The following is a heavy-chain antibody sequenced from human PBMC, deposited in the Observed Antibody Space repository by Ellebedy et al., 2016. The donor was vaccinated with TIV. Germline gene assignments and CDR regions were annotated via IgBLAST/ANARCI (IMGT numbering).Heavy chain of an antibody. V-gene: IGHV1-18*04. CDR1: GYSFIKNG. J-gene: IGHJ4*02. Sequence: AASVKVSCKASGYSFIKNGISWVRRAPGQGLEWMGWVKPINGDTIYAQNFQDRVAMTADTSTNTAYMELRSLKSDDTAVYYCARDRSNNDYWGQGTLVTVSS. CDR2: VKPINGDT. D-gene: IGHD1-14*01. CDR3: ARDRSNNDY.